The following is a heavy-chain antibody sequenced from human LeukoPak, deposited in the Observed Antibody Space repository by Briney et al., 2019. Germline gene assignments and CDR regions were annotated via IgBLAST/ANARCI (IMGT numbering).Heavy chain of an antibody. D-gene: IGHD3-16*02. V-gene: IGHV4-34*01. CDR2: INHSGST. Sequence: SETLPLTCAVYGGSFSGYYWSWIRQPPGKGLEWIGEINHSGSTNYNPSLKSRVTISVDTSKNQFSLKLSSVTAADTAVYYCARALYDYVWGSYPTYWGQGTLVTVSS. CDR3: ARALYDYVWGSYPTY. J-gene: IGHJ4*02. CDR1: GGSFSGYY.